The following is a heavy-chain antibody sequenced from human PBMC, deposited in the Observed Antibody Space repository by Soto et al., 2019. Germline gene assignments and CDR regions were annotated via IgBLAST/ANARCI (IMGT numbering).Heavy chain of an antibody. CDR3: SHGYSQYFNS. CDR1: GATLSTIW. V-gene: IGHV3-15*07. CDR2: IKSTTAGGTA. J-gene: IGHJ4*02. Sequence: GGSLRLSCAVSGATLSTIWMNWVRQAPGKGPEWVGRIKSTTAGGTADYAAPVKGRFTISRDDSQNTVHLQMNGLKSEDTAVYYCSHGYSQYFNSWGQGTLVTVSS. D-gene: IGHD4-17*01.